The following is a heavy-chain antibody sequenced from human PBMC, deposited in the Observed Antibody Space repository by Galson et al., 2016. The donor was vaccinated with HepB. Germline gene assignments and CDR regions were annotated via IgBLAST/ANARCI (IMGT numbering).Heavy chain of an antibody. D-gene: IGHD2-8*02. J-gene: IGHJ6*02. Sequence: EPLSLTCTVSGGSVTSYYWSWIRQPPGKGLEWIGFIHYSGHTNNNPSLKSRVTLSVDMSKNQLSLRLSSVTAADTAVYYCATTHITLRTGYNGMDVWGQGTTVTVSS. V-gene: IGHV4-59*02. CDR3: ATTHITLRTGYNGMDV. CDR2: IHYSGHT. CDR1: GGSVTSYY.